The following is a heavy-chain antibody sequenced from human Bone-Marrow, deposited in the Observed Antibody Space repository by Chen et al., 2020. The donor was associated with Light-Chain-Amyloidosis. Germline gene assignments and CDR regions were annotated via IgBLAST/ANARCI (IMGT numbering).Heavy chain of an antibody. D-gene: IGHD5-12*01. CDR2: ITHSGST. J-gene: IGHJ5*02. CDR3: VRYEPHFSDSIISGYTA. V-gene: IGHV4-34*01. CDR1: GGSFSDYS. Sequence: QVQLQQWGAGLLKPSETLSLTCAVYGGSFSDYSWTWIRQSPGTGLEWIGKITHSGSTKYNPSLKSRVTMSVDTSKNQFSLKMNSVTAADTAVYYCVRYEPHFSDSIISGYTAWGQGTSVTVSS.